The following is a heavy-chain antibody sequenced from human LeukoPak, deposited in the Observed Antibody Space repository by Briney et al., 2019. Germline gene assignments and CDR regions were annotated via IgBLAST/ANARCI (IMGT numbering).Heavy chain of an antibody. CDR3: AKEGPNSSGYQPLDY. V-gene: IGHV3-9*01. D-gene: IGHD3-22*01. Sequence: PGMSLRLSCAASGFTFGDYAMHWVRQAPGKGPEWVSGICWNSGCIGYADSVKGRFTISRDNAKNSLYLQMSSLRAEDTALYYCAKEGPNSSGYQPLDYWGQGTLVTVSS. CDR2: ICWNSGCI. CDR1: GFTFGDYA. J-gene: IGHJ4*02.